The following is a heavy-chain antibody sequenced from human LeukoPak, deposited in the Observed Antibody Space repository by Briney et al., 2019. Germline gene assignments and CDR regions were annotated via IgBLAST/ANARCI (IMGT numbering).Heavy chain of an antibody. V-gene: IGHV1-46*01. Sequence: ASVKVSCKASGYTFTSYYMHWVRQAPGQGLEWTGIINPSGGSTSYAQKFQGRVTITADESTSTVYMEMSSLTSEDTAVYYCARAGGVCGDDCYWPFKYWGQGTLVTVSS. D-gene: IGHD2-21*02. CDR1: GYTFTSYY. J-gene: IGHJ4*02. CDR3: ARAGGVCGDDCYWPFKY. CDR2: INPSGGST.